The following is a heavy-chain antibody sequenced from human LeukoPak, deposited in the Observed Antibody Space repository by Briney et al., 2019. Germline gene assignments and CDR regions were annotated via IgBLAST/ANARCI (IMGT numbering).Heavy chain of an antibody. CDR2: IYYSGNV. J-gene: IGHJ6*02. CDR1: GDSVSSGRYY. V-gene: IGHV4-61*01. Sequence: TSETLSLTCTVSGDSVSSGRYYWSWIRQPTGKGLEWIGNIYYSGNVNYNPSLMSRITISIDTSKKQFLLRLNSVTAADTAVYYCARDSDIVATMIRPNKYYYGMDVWGQGTTVSVS. CDR3: ARDSDIVATMIRPNKYYYGMDV. D-gene: IGHD5-12*01.